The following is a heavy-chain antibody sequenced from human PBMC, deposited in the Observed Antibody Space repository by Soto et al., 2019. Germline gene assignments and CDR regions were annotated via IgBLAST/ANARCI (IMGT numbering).Heavy chain of an antibody. J-gene: IGHJ3*02. CDR2: ISYDGSNT. Sequence: PGGSLRLSCAASGFTLSGYTMHWVRQAPGKGLEWVAFISYDGSNTYYADSVKGRFTISRDNSKNTLYLQMNSLRAEDTAVYYCARDRQGFLTGHDAFEIWGQGTMVTVSS. CDR1: GFTLSGYT. D-gene: IGHD3-9*01. V-gene: IGHV3-30-3*01. CDR3: ARDRQGFLTGHDAFEI.